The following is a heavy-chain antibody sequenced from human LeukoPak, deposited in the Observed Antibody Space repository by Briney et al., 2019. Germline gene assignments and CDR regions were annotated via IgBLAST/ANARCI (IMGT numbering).Heavy chain of an antibody. CDR1: GGTFSSYA. CDR3: ARVLGEVGPFDY. J-gene: IGHJ4*02. CDR2: INPHSGGT. D-gene: IGHD1-26*01. V-gene: IGHV1-2*02. Sequence: ASVKVSCKASGGTFSSYAISWVRQAPGQGLEWMGWINPHSGGTNYAQKFQGRVTMTRDTSINTAYMELSRLRSDDTAVYYCARVLGEVGPFDYWGQGTLVTVSS.